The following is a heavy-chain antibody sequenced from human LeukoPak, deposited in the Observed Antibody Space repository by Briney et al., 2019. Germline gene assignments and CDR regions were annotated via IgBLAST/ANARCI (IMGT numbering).Heavy chain of an antibody. CDR1: GFTFSSYE. J-gene: IGHJ4*02. V-gene: IGHV3-74*01. D-gene: IGHD1-14*01. CDR2: VKSDGTAT. CDR3: VRKFATGD. Sequence: SGGSLRLSCAASGFTFSSYEMNWVRQAPGKGLVWVSSVKSDGTATNYADSVKGRFTISRDNAKNTLYLQMNSLRVEDTAVYYCVRKFATGDWGQGTLVTVSS.